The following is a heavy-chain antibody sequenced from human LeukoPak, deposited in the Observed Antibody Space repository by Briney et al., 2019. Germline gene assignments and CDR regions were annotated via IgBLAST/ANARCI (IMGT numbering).Heavy chain of an antibody. Sequence: KTSETLSLTCSVSGGSISNYCWSWIRQPPGKGLEWIGYIYYSGSTNYNPSLKSRVTISIDTSKNQFSLNLSSVTAADTAVYYCARAGRLGNFDYWGQGTLVTVSS. J-gene: IGHJ4*02. CDR1: GGSISNYC. CDR3: ARAGRLGNFDY. D-gene: IGHD1-26*01. V-gene: IGHV4-59*01. CDR2: IYYSGST.